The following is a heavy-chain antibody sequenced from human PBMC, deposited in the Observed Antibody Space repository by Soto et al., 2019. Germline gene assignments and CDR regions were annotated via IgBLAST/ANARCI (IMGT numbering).Heavy chain of an antibody. D-gene: IGHD3-9*01. CDR1: GGSFSGYY. CDR3: ARGLNY. Sequence: SETLSLTCAVYGGSFSGYYWSWIRQPPGKGLEWIGEINHSGSTNYNPSLKSRVTISIDTPRNQFSLKLSSVTAADAAVYYCARGLNYWGQGSLVTVYS. CDR2: INHSGST. V-gene: IGHV4-34*01. J-gene: IGHJ4*02.